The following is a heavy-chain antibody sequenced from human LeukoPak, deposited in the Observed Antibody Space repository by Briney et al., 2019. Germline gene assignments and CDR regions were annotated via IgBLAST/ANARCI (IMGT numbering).Heavy chain of an antibody. V-gene: IGHV4-39*01. CDR3: ARSVTIFGTDAFDI. J-gene: IGHJ3*02. D-gene: IGHD3-3*01. CDR1: GGSISTYY. CDR2: IYSSGST. Sequence: SETLSLTCTVSGGSISTYYWGWIRQPPGKGLEWIGSIYSSGSTYYNPSLKSRVTISVDTSKNQFSLKLSFVTAADTAVYYCARSVTIFGTDAFDIWGQGTMVSVST.